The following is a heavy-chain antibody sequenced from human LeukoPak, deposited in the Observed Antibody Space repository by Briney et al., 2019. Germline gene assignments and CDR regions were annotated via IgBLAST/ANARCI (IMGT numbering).Heavy chain of an antibody. D-gene: IGHD1-20*01. CDR2: IYISGST. Sequence: TSQTLSLTCTVSGGSISGGSYYWSWIRQPAGKGLEWIGRIYISGSTNYNPSLKSRVIISVDTSKNQFSLKMSSVTAADAALYYCARAITARYYMDVWGKGTTVTVSS. J-gene: IGHJ6*03. V-gene: IGHV4-61*02. CDR1: GGSISGGSYY. CDR3: ARAITARYYMDV.